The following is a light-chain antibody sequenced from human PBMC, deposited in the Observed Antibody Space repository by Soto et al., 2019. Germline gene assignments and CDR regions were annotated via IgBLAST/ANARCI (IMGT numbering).Light chain of an antibody. CDR2: RAS. CDR3: QHYQNLWA. CDR1: QSVYSN. Sequence: EIVMTQSPATLSVSPGERATLSCRASQSVYSNVAWYQQRPGQAPRLRIYRASTRATGIPARFSGSGSGTEFTLTISSLQSEDFAVYYCQHYQNLWAFGQGTKVDIK. V-gene: IGKV3-15*01. J-gene: IGKJ1*01.